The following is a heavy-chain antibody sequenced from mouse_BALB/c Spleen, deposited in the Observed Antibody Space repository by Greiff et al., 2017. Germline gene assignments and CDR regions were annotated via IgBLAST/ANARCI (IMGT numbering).Heavy chain of an antibody. CDR1: GYAFTNYW. D-gene: IGHD1-2*01. CDR2: IYPGSGNT. CDR3: ARTTTAWYFDV. J-gene: IGHJ1*01. V-gene: IGHV1-63*01. Sequence: VQLQQSGAELVRPGTSVKISCKASGYAFTNYWLGWVKQRPGHGLEWIGDIYPGSGNTYYNEKFKGKATLTADKSSSTAYMQLSSLTSEDSAVYFCARTTTAWYFDVWGAGTTVTVSA.